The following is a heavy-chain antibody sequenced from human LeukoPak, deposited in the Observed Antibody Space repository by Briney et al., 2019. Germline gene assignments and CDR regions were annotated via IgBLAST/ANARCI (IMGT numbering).Heavy chain of an antibody. CDR1: GFTFSSYW. J-gene: IGHJ4*02. CDR2: IKEDGSEK. D-gene: IGHD5-18*01. V-gene: IGHV3-7*05. CDR3: AREGYSYGYSDWHFDY. Sequence: PGGSLRLSCAASGFTFSSYWMTWVRQAPGKGLEWVANIKEDGSEKYYVDSVKGRFTISRDNAKKSLYLQMNSLRAEDTAVYYCAREGYSYGYSDWHFDYWGQGTLVTVSS.